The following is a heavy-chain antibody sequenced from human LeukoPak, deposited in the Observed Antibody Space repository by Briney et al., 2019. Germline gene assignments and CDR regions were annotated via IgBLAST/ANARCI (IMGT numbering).Heavy chain of an antibody. CDR2: ISSSSSYI. CDR1: GFTFSSYS. CDR3: ARAGVIAAAYWFDP. D-gene: IGHD6-13*01. J-gene: IGHJ5*02. V-gene: IGHV3-21*01. Sequence: GGSLRLSCAASGFTFSSYSMNWVRQAPGKGLEWVSSISSSSSYIYYADSVKGRFTISRDNAKNALYLQMNSLRAEDTAVYYCARAGVIAAAYWFDPWGQGTLVTVSS.